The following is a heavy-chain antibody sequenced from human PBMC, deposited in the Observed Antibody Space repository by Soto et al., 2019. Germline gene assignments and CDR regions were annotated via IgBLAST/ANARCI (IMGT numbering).Heavy chain of an antibody. CDR1: GYTVSSYY. CDR2: IDPSGRST. Sequence: ASVKVSCKASGYTVSSYYMHWVRQAPGQGLEWMGDIDPSGRSTTYAQKFQGRVNMNRDTSTSTVYMDLSSLRSEDTAVYYCATKKYFDYWGQGTLVTVSS. V-gene: IGHV1-46*03. CDR3: ATKKYFDY. J-gene: IGHJ4*02.